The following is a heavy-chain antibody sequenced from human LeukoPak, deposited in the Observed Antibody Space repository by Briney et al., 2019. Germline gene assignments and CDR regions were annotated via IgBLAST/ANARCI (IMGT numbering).Heavy chain of an antibody. D-gene: IGHD3-9*01. CDR3: AKDGGEYYDILTGYYPRLYYMDV. V-gene: IGHV3-23*01. Sequence: GGTLRLSCVASGFTFSTYGMSWVRQAPGKGLEWVSAISGSGGSTYYADSVKGRFTISRDNSKNTLYLQMNSLRAEDTAVYYCAKDGGEYYDILTGYYPRLYYMDVWGKGTTVTISS. J-gene: IGHJ6*03. CDR2: ISGSGGST. CDR1: GFTFSTYG.